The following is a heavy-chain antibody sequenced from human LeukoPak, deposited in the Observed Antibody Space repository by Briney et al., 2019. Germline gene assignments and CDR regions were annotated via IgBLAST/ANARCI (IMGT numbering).Heavy chain of an antibody. CDR2: IYSDGRT. CDR1: GFTVSTSC. V-gene: IGHV3-53*01. Sequence: GGSLRLSCAASGFTVSTSCMNWVRQAPGKGLEWVSVIYSDGRTYYADSGKGRFTISRDNSKNTVYLQMNSLRAEDTAVYYCARAYCSGDTCYSVYFDYWGQGTLVTVSS. CDR3: ARAYCSGDTCYSVYFDY. D-gene: IGHD2-15*01. J-gene: IGHJ4*02.